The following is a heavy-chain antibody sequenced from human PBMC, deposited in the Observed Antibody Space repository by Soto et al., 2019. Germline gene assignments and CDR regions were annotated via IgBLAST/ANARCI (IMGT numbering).Heavy chain of an antibody. Sequence: PSETLSLTCIVSGGTISSYYWSWIRQPPGRGLEWIGYIYYSGASNYNPSLKSRVTISVDTSENQFFLKLTSVTAADTALYYCARGRGIHYGLDYWGQGTLVTVSS. J-gene: IGHJ4*02. CDR3: ARGRGIHYGLDY. V-gene: IGHV4-59*01. CDR1: GGTISSYY. D-gene: IGHD3-10*01. CDR2: IYYSGAS.